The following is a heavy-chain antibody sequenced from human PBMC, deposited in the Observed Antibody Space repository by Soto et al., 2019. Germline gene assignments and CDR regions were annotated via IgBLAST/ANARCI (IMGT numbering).Heavy chain of an antibody. CDR3: AKDGGHGARTHICGMDV. D-gene: IGHD1-1*01. V-gene: IGHV1-18*01. Sequence: QPQLVQSGAELKKPGASVRVSCKASGYPFTKFGINWVRQAPGQGLEWMGWISGHSGGTKYGPKFRDRLTIVTDTSSKTAYMELRSLKSDDTAVYYCAKDGGHGARTHICGMDVWGQGTTVTVSS. CDR2: ISGHSGGT. CDR1: GYPFTKFG. J-gene: IGHJ6*02.